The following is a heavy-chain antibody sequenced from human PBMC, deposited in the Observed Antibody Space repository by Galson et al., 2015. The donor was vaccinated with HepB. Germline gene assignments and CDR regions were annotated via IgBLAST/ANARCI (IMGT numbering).Heavy chain of an antibody. CDR1: GGSFSGYY. J-gene: IGHJ4*02. D-gene: IGHD5-24*01. V-gene: IGHV4-34*01. CDR3: ARGIKQMTHFDY. Sequence: ETLSLTCAVYGGSFSGYYWSWIRQPPGKGLEWIGEINHSGSTNYNPSLKSRVTISVDTSKNQFSLKLSSVTAADTAVYYCARGIKQMTHFDYWGQGTLVTVSS. CDR2: INHSGST.